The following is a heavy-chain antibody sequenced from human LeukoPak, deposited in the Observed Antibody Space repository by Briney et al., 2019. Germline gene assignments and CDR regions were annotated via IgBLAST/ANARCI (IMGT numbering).Heavy chain of an antibody. D-gene: IGHD3-22*01. J-gene: IGHJ3*02. CDR3: ARGATMIVVVINRPDGAFDI. V-gene: IGHV3-20*04. CDR2: INWNGGST. Sequence: GGSLRLSCAASGFTFDDYGMSWVRQAPGKGLEWVSGINWNGGSTGYADSVKGRFTISRDNAKNSLYLQMNSLRAEDTAVYYCARGATMIVVVINRPDGAFDIWGQGTMVTVSS. CDR1: GFTFDDYG.